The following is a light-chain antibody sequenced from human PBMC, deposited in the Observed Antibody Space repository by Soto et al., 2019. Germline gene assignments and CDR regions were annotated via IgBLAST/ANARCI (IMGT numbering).Light chain of an antibody. CDR1: SSNIGAGYD. CDR3: QSYDSSLSAPVV. CDR2: GNS. J-gene: IGLJ2*01. V-gene: IGLV1-40*01. Sequence: QSVLTQPPSVSGAPGQRVTISCTGSSSNIGAGYDVHWYQKLPGTAPKLLIYGNSNRPSGVPDRFSGSKSGTSASLAITGLQAEDEADYYCQSYDSSLSAPVVFGGGTKLTVL.